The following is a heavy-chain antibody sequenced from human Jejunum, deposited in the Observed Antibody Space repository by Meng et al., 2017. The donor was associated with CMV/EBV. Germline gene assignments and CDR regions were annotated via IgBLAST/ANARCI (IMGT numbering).Heavy chain of an antibody. D-gene: IGHD3-16*01. CDR1: GFALSSYY. Sequence: SGFALSSYYLHWVRQAPGKGLEWVASITTTSRYIYYGDSVKGRFTVSRDNAQNSVYLQMNSLRAEDTAVYYCARETSGGFGNDYWGQGTLVPSPQ. CDR3: ARETSGGFGNDY. V-gene: IGHV3-21*06. J-gene: IGHJ4*02. CDR2: ITTTSRYI.